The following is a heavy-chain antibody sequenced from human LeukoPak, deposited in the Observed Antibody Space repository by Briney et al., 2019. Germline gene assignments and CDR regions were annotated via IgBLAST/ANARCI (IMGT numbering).Heavy chain of an antibody. CDR2: IYTSGST. V-gene: IGHV4-61*02. J-gene: IGHJ6*04. Sequence: PSETLSLTCTVSGGSISSGNYYWSWSRQPAGKGLEWIGRIYTSGSTNYNSSLKSRVAISLDTSKNQFSLKMSSVTAADTAVYYCARDFDVWGKGTTVTISS. CDR3: ARDFDV. CDR1: GGSISSGNYY.